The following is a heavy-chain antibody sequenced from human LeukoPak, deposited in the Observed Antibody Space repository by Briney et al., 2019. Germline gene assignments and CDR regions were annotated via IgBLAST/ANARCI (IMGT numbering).Heavy chain of an antibody. J-gene: IGHJ5*02. D-gene: IGHD3-10*01. V-gene: IGHV5-51*01. Sequence: GESLQISCKGSGYSFTSYWIGWVRQLPGKGLEWMGIIYPGDSDTRYSPSFQGQVTISADKSISTAYLQWSSLKASDTAMYYCARQRGSSGTINHFDPWGQGTLVTVSS. CDR1: GYSFTSYW. CDR2: IYPGDSDT. CDR3: ARQRGSSGTINHFDP.